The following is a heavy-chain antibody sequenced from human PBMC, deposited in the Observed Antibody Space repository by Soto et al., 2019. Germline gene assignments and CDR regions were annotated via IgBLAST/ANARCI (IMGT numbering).Heavy chain of an antibody. J-gene: IGHJ4*02. D-gene: IGHD2-15*01. V-gene: IGHV3-23*01. CDR1: AFTFSTYA. CDR3: SKRTTESGGPTPADY. Sequence: GVSLRLSCAACAFTFSTYAMSWVRQAPGKGLEWVSGITGSGGSTYYADTVKGRFTISRENSKNNLYLQMSRLRAEDTAIYYCSKRTTESGGPTPADYRGQGGLVTVSS. CDR2: ITGSGGST.